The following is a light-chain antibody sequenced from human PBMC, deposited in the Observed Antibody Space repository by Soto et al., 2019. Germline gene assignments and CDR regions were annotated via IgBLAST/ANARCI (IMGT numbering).Light chain of an antibody. CDR3: SSYTSTTTLGV. Sequence: QSVLTQPDSVSGSPGQSITISCTETSCDVEGYNYVSWYQQHPSKTHKLMIYNVSNRPSGVSNLFSGSKSGNTASLTISGLQAEDEADYYCSSYTSTTTLGVFGTGT. V-gene: IGLV2-14*01. CDR1: SCDVEGYNY. CDR2: NVS. J-gene: IGLJ1*01.